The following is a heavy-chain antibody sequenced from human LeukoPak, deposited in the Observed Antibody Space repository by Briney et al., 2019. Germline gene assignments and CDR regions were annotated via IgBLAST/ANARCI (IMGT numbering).Heavy chain of an antibody. CDR3: ARRQEGHDY. CDR1: GVSIAKTFYY. J-gene: IGHJ4*02. V-gene: IGHV4-61*02. CDR2: IYTTGGT. Sequence: PSETLSLTCTVSGVSIAKTFYYWSWLRQPAGKGLEWIGRIYTTGGTDYNPSLKSRVTISLDTAKNQFSLKMAPVSAADTAVYYCARRQEGHDYWGQGTLVTVSS.